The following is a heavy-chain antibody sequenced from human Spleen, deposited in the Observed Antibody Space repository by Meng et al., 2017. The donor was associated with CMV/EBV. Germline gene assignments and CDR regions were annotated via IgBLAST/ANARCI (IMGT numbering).Heavy chain of an antibody. Sequence: TVSGGSISLGRYYWGWVRQFPGRGLESIGRIYYTGDIFYNPSLKGRLTIAPDTSKNQWSLSLKFMTVADAAVYYCVRIRVGHSSPIDFWGRGTLVTVSS. J-gene: IGHJ4*01. CDR2: IYYTGDI. CDR1: GGSISLGRYY. V-gene: IGHV4-31*02. CDR3: VRIRVGHSSPIDF. D-gene: IGHD1-26*01.